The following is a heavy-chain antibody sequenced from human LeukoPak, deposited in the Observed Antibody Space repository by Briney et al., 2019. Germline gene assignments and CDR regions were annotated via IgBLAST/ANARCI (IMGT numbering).Heavy chain of an antibody. CDR2: ISGRGDKT. CDR3: AKVGSRRWLQYPEIDY. Sequence: HPGGSLRLSCAASGFTFSRYGMTWVRQAPGKGLEWLSSISGRGDKTYYADSVKGRFTISRDNSKNTLYLQMNSLRAENTAVYYCAKVGSRRWLQYPEIDYWGQGTLVTVSS. D-gene: IGHD5-24*01. CDR1: GFTFSRYG. J-gene: IGHJ4*02. V-gene: IGHV3-23*01.